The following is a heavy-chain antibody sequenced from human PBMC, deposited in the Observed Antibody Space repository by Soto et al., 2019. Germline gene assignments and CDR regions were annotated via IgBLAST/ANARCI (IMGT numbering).Heavy chain of an antibody. V-gene: IGHV1-3*01. CDR3: ARVPSIAAAKDSVAFER. D-gene: IGHD6-13*01. J-gene: IGHJ3*02. Sequence: GASVKVSCKASGYTFTSYAMHWVRQAPGQRLEWMGWINAGNGNTKYSQKFQGRVTITRDTSASTAYMELSSLRSEDTAVYYCARVPSIAAAKDSVAFERWGQGTMVTVSS. CDR2: INAGNGNT. CDR1: GYTFTSYA.